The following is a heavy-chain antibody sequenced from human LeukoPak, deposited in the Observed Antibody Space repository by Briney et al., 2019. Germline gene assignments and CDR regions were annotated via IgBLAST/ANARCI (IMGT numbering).Heavy chain of an antibody. V-gene: IGHV3-21*01. CDR2: ISYSNTYK. CDR1: GFTFNTYA. Sequence: GGSLRLSCAASGFTFNTYAMNWVRQAPGKGLEWVSSISYSNTYKYYAASVKGRFTISRDNAKNSLYLQMNSLRAEDTAVYYCARDSRAFCGGDCYSPFDYWGQGTLVTVSS. D-gene: IGHD2-21*02. J-gene: IGHJ4*02. CDR3: ARDSRAFCGGDCYSPFDY.